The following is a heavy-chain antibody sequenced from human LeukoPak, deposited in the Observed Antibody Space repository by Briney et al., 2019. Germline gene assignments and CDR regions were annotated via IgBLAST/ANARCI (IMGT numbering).Heavy chain of an antibody. Sequence: SETLSLTCAVYGGSFSGYYWSWIRQPPGKGLEWIGEINHSGSTNYNPSLKSRVTISVDTSKNQFSLKLSSVTAADTAVYCCASPLYGDYSDDAFDIWGQGTMVTVSS. CDR1: GGSFSGYY. J-gene: IGHJ3*02. V-gene: IGHV4-34*01. D-gene: IGHD4-17*01. CDR2: INHSGST. CDR3: ASPLYGDYSDDAFDI.